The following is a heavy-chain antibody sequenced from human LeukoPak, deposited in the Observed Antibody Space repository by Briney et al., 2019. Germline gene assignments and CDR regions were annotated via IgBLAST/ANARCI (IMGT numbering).Heavy chain of an antibody. J-gene: IGHJ4*02. CDR2: INSDGSST. CDR1: GFTFSSYW. CDR3: ARLTVSGQLDY. Sequence: PGGSLRLSCAASGFTFSSYWMHWVRQAPGKGLVWVSRINSDGSSTSYADSVKGRFTISRDNAKNTLYLQMNSLRAEDTAVYYCARLTVSGQLDYWGQGTLVTVSS. V-gene: IGHV3-74*01. D-gene: IGHD6-19*01.